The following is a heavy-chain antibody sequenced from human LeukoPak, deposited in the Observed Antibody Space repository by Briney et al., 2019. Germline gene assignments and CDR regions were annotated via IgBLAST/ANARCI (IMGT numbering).Heavy chain of an antibody. CDR2: ISSSGSTI. V-gene: IGHV3-48*03. CDR1: GFTFSSYE. CDR3: ARAVKGALWLVDGFDL. J-gene: IGHJ5*02. Sequence: GGSLRLSCAASGFTFSSYEMNWVRQAPGKGLEWVSYISSSGSTIYYADSVKGRFTISRDNAKNSLFLQMNSQRAEDTAVYYCARAVKGALWLVDGFDLWGRGTLVTVSS. D-gene: IGHD3-10*01.